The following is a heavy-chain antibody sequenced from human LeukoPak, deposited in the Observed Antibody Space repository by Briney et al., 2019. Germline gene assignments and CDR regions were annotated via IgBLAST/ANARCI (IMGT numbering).Heavy chain of an antibody. CDR1: GFTFSGYW. D-gene: IGHD3-22*01. J-gene: IGHJ4*02. CDR3: ATSDDSSGSD. CDR2: INLDGSVR. Sequence: GGSPRLSCAASGFTFSGYWMSWVRQAPGKGLEWVANINLDGSVRHYVDSARGRFTISRDNAKNSLYLQMNSLRAEDTALYYCATSDDSSGSDWGQGTLVTVSS. V-gene: IGHV3-7*01.